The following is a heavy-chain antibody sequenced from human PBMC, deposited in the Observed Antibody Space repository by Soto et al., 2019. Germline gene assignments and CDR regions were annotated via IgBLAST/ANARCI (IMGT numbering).Heavy chain of an antibody. V-gene: IGHV3-30*18. D-gene: IGHD3-22*01. CDR3: AKNPPGYYDSSGYLDS. J-gene: IGHJ4*01. CDR2: ILSDGSTK. Sequence: PVGSLRLSCAASGFTFSSYGMHWVRQAPGKGLEWVAVILSDGSTKYYADSVKGRFTISRDNSKNTLYLQVNSLRAEDTAVYYCAKNPPGYYDSSGYLDSWGQGTLVTVSS. CDR1: GFTFSSYG.